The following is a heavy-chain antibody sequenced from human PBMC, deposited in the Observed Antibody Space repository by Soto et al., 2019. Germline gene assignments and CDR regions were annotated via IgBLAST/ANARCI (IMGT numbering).Heavy chain of an antibody. J-gene: IGHJ6*02. Sequence: PGGSLRLSCAASGFTFSSYAMSWVRQAPGKGLEWVSAISGSGGSAYYADSVKGRFTISRDNSKNTLYLQMNSLRAEDTAVYYCAKGSRAYYYYGMDVWGQGTTVTVSS. CDR2: ISGSGGSA. CDR3: AKGSRAYYYYGMDV. CDR1: GFTFSSYA. V-gene: IGHV3-23*01.